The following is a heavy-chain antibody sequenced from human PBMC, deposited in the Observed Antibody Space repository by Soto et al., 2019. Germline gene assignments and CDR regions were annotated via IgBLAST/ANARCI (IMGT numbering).Heavy chain of an antibody. CDR1: GFTFSSYT. D-gene: IGHD5-18*01. CDR3: ARVVSYGPDYYFDY. J-gene: IGHJ4*02. V-gene: IGHV3-23*01. CDR2: IGGSGDGT. Sequence: GGSLRLSCEASGFTFSSYTMNWVRRAPGKGLEWVATIGGSGDGTYYGDSVKGRFTISRDNSKNTVYLQMNSLRSEDTAVYYCARVVSYGPDYYFDYWGQGTLVTVSS.